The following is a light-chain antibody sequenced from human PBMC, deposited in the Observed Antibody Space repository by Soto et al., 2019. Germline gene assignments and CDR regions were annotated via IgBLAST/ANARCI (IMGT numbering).Light chain of an antibody. CDR3: QQRTNWPGLT. V-gene: IGKV3-11*01. CDR1: QSISRY. J-gene: IGKJ4*01. CDR2: DAS. Sequence: EIVLTQSPATLSLSPGERATLSCRASQSISRYLAWYQQKPGQAPRLLIYDASNRASGIPARFSGSGSGTACTLTISSLEPEDFAVYYCQQRTNWPGLTFGGGTKVEIK.